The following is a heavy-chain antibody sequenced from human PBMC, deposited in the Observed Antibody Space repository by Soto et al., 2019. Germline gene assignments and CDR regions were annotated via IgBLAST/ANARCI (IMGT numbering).Heavy chain of an antibody. D-gene: IGHD7-27*01. CDR3: ARRGWGSDYFDY. Sequence: ETLSLTCTVSGGSISSYYWSWIRQPPGKGLEWIGYIYYSGSTNYNPSLKSRVTISVDTSKNQFSLKLSSVTAADTAVYYCARRGWGSDYFDYWGQGTLVTVSS. CDR1: GGSISSYY. J-gene: IGHJ4*02. V-gene: IGHV4-59*08. CDR2: IYYSGST.